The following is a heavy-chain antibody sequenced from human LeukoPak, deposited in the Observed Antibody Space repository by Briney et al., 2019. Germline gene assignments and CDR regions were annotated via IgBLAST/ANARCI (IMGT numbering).Heavy chain of an antibody. CDR1: VFTFSSYG. D-gene: IGHD3-16*01. CDR3: ARDWGSGEAIDY. V-gene: IGHV3-33*01. J-gene: IGHJ4*02. Sequence: GGSLRLSCAASVFTFSSYGIHWVRQAPAKGLEWVAVIWHDGRNKYYADSVKGRFTISRDNSKNTVLLQMNSLRAEDTAIYYCARDWGSGEAIDYCGQGALVTVSS. CDR2: IWHDGRNK.